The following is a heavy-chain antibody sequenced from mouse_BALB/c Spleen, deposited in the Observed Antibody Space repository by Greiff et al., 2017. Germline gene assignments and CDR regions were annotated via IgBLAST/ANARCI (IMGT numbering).Heavy chain of an antibody. CDR3: ARNYYYGSSWDAMDY. Sequence: EVKLMESGGGLVKPGGSLKLSCAASGFTFSSYAMSWVRQTPEKRLEWVASISSGGSTYYPDSVKGRFTISRDNARNILYLQMSSLRSEDTAMYYCARNYYYGSSWDAMDYWGQGTSVTVSS. V-gene: IGHV5-6-5*01. CDR1: GFTFSSYA. CDR2: ISSGGST. D-gene: IGHD1-1*01. J-gene: IGHJ4*01.